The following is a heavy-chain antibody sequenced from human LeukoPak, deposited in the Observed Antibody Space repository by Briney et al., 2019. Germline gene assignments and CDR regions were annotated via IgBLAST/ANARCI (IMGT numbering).Heavy chain of an antibody. CDR3: ARNPGSDYPEW. CDR1: GGSISTSTW. J-gene: IGHJ4*02. V-gene: IGHV4-4*02. CDR2: IYRDGNT. D-gene: IGHD4-17*01. Sequence: SETLSLTCAVSGGSISTSTWWSWVRQPPGKGLEWIGEIYRDGNTNYNPSLKSRVTISVDTSKNQFSLKLTSVTAADTAVYYCARNPGSDYPEWWGQGTLVTVSS.